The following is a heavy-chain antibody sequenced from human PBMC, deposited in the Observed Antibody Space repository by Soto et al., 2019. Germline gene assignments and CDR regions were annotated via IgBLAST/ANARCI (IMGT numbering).Heavy chain of an antibody. J-gene: IGHJ4*02. Sequence: QVQLVQSGAEVKKPGASMEVSCKASGYTFSNYFMHWVRQAPGQGLEWMGMINPSGGYTSYAQKVQSRVTMTRDMSTSTVYLELSSLRSEDTAVYYCVRDRSMAATDYCGQGTLVTVSP. CDR3: VRDRSMAATDY. CDR2: INPSGGYT. V-gene: IGHV1-46*03. D-gene: IGHD6-25*01. CDR1: GYTFSNYF.